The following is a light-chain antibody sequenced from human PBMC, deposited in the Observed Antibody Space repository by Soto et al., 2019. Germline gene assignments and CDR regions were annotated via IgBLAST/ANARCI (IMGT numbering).Light chain of an antibody. Sequence: ETVLTQSPATLSLSPGERATLSCRASQSVSSYLAWYQQKPGQAPRLLISDASNRATGIPARFSGSGSGTDFTLTVSSLEPEDFAVYYCQQRRDWPLTFGGGTKVEI. J-gene: IGKJ4*01. V-gene: IGKV3-11*01. CDR2: DAS. CDR3: QQRRDWPLT. CDR1: QSVSSY.